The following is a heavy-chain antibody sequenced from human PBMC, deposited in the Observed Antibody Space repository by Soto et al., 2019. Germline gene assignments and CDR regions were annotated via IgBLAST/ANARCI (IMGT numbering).Heavy chain of an antibody. V-gene: IGHV3-48*02. CDR1: GSTFISYS. D-gene: IGHD3-22*01. CDR3: ARDVTMIVVTYYGMDV. CDR2: ISSSSSTI. J-gene: IGHJ6*02. Sequence: GGSLRLSCAASGSTFISYSMNWVRQAPGKGLEWVSYISSSSSTIYYADSVKGRFTISRDNAKNSLYLQMNSLRDEDTAVYYCARDVTMIVVTYYGMDVWGQGTTVTVSS.